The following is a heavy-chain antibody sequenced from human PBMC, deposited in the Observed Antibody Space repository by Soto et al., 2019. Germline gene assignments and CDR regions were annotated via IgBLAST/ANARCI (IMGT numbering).Heavy chain of an antibody. V-gene: IGHV1-46*01. CDR1: GYTFTSYY. J-gene: IGHJ2*01. CDR2: INPSGGYT. Sequence: ASVKVSCKASGYTFTSYYMNCVRQAPGQGLEWLGIINPSGGYTTYAQKFQGRVTITRDTSASTAYMELSSLRSEDTAVYYCARVVTMVRGVIITPSIGYFDLWGRGTLVTVYS. CDR3: ARVVTMVRGVIITPSIGYFDL. D-gene: IGHD3-10*01.